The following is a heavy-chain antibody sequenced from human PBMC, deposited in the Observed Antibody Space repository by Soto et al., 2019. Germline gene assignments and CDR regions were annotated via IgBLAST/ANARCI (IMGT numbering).Heavy chain of an antibody. J-gene: IGHJ4*02. CDR3: ARGAMAKFDY. Sequence: SVKVSCKASGGTCGSHGVAWVRQAPGQGLEWMGGFIAMLGTPTYAKKVQGRATITADESLTSSYLELRSLRSEDTAVYFCARGAMAKFDYWGQGTVVTVSS. D-gene: IGHD5-18*01. CDR2: FIAMLGTP. V-gene: IGHV1-69*13. CDR1: GGTCGSHG.